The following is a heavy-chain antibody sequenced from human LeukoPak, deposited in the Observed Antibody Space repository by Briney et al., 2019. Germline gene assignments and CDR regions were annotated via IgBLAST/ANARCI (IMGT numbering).Heavy chain of an antibody. V-gene: IGHV4-61*02. CDR1: GGSISSGSYY. CDR2: IYTSGST. CDR3: ARTSTVSNVYWYFDR. Sequence: SETLSLTCTVSGGSISSGSYYWSWIRQPAGKGLEWIGRIYTSGSTNYNPSLKSRVTISVDTSKNQSSLKLSSVTAADTAVYYCARTSTVSNVYWYFDRWGRGTLVTVSS. D-gene: IGHD4-17*01. J-gene: IGHJ2*01.